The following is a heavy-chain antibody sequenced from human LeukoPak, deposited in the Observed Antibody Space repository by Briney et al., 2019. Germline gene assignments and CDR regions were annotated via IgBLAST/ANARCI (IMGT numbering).Heavy chain of an antibody. Sequence: SETLSLTCTVSGGSISSGDYYWSWIRQPPGKGLEWVGYIYFSGYTYYNPSLRSRVSISIATSKNRFSLNLNSVTAADTAVYYCTRVANGDYFDFWGQGTLVTVSS. V-gene: IGHV4-30-4*01. CDR3: TRVANGDYFDF. CDR2: IYFSGYT. CDR1: GGSISSGDYY. D-gene: IGHD4-17*01. J-gene: IGHJ4*02.